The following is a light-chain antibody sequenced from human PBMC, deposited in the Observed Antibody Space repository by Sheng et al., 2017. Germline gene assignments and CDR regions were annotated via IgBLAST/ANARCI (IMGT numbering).Light chain of an antibody. CDR3: QQYGRSPLT. J-gene: IGKJ4*01. CDR2: GAS. Sequence: EIVLTQSPGTLSLSPGEGATLSCRASQSVTNRYLAWYQQKPGQAPRLLIYGASSRATDIPDRFSGSGSGTDFTLTISRLEPEDFAVYYCQQYGRSPLTFGGGTKVEIK. V-gene: IGKV3-20*01. CDR1: QSVTNRY.